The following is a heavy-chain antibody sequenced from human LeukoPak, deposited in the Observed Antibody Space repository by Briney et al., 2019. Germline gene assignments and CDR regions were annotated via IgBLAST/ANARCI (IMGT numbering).Heavy chain of an antibody. CDR1: GFTFSSYA. Sequence: PGGSLRLSCAASGFTFSSYAMSWVRQAPGKGLEWVSAISGSGGSTYYADSVKGRFTISRDNSKNTLYLQMNSLRAEDTAVYYCAKVPLPWVGATKKDMKTRFDYWGQGTLVTVSS. CDR2: ISGSGGST. V-gene: IGHV3-23*01. D-gene: IGHD1-26*01. J-gene: IGHJ4*02. CDR3: AKVPLPWVGATKKDMKTRFDY.